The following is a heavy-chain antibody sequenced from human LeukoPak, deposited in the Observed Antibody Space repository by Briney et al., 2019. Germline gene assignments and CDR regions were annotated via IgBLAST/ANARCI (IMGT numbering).Heavy chain of an antibody. V-gene: IGHV1-69*04. D-gene: IGHD5-24*01. J-gene: IGHJ4*02. CDR2: IIPIFGIA. CDR3: ARARRDGYNYYFDY. CDR1: VGTFSSYA. Sequence: GSSVKVSCKASVGTFSSYAISWVRQAPGQGLEWMGRIIPIFGIANYAQKFQGRVTITADKSTSTAYMELSSLGSEDTAVYYCARARRDGYNYYFDYWGQGTLVTVSS.